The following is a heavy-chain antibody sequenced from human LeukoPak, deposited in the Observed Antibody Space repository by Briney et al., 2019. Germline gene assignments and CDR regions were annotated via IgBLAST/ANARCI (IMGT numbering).Heavy chain of an antibody. CDR2: IRQDGSEK. CDR3: ARGGGFGERVL. J-gene: IGHJ4*02. D-gene: IGHD3-16*01. CDR1: GFTFPNYW. Sequence: PGGSLRLSCAASGFTFPNYWMSWVRQAPGKGLEWVANIRQDGSEKFYVDSVKGRFTISRDNDKSSLYLQMNSLRGEDTAVYFCARGGGFGERVLGAQGTLVPVS. V-gene: IGHV3-7*04.